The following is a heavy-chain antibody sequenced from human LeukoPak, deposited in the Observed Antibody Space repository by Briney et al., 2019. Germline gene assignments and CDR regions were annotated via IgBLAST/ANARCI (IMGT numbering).Heavy chain of an antibody. V-gene: IGHV4-4*02. J-gene: IGHJ4*02. D-gene: IGHD3-22*01. CDR3: AGLVGRYSSGLYYYYFDY. CDR2: MYLSGTT. CDR1: GDSINSLDL. Sequence: SETLSLTCTVFGDSINSLDLWSWVRQPPGKGLEWIGEMYLSGTTHSNPSVKSRVTISIDKSKNQFFLNLSSVTAADTAVYYCAGLVGRYSSGLYYYYFDYWGQGTLVTVFS.